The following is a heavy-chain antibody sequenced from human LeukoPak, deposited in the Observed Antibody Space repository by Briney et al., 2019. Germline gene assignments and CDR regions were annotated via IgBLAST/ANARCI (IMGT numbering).Heavy chain of an antibody. D-gene: IGHD5-18*01. CDR1: GGSISSSNYY. V-gene: IGHV4-39*07. Sequence: SETLSLTCSASGGSISSSNYYWGWIRQPPGEGLEWIGSIYYTGSTYYNPSLKSRVTISVDTSKNQFSLKLSSVTAADTAVYYCAREPSGYSSPFDLWGRGTLVTVSS. CDR3: AREPSGYSSPFDL. CDR2: IYYTGST. J-gene: IGHJ2*01.